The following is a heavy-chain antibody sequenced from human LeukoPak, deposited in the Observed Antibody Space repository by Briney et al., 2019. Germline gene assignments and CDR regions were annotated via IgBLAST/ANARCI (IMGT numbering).Heavy chain of an antibody. D-gene: IGHD6-19*01. V-gene: IGHV4-59*01. Sequence: SETLSLTCTVSGGSISSYYWSWIRQPPGKGLEWIGYIYSSGSTNYNPSLKSRVTISVDTSRNQFSLRLSSVTAADTAVYYCARAGSLYSSDWFPSVFDYWGQGTLVTVSS. CDR1: GGSISSYY. CDR2: IYSSGST. J-gene: IGHJ4*02. CDR3: ARAGSLYSSDWFPSVFDY.